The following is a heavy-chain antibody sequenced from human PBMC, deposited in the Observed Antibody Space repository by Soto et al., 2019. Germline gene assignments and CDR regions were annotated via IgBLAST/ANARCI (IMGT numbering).Heavy chain of an antibody. CDR3: ARSDKLVGPYFDS. Sequence: SETLSLTCIVSGASISSYYWSWIRQPPGKGLEWIGYIYYTGTTNYNPSLKSRVSISVDTSKNHFSLKLISVTAADTAVYYCARSDKLVGPYFDSWGQGTLVTVSS. CDR1: GASISSYY. D-gene: IGHD1-1*01. V-gene: IGHV4-59*01. J-gene: IGHJ4*02. CDR2: IYYTGTT.